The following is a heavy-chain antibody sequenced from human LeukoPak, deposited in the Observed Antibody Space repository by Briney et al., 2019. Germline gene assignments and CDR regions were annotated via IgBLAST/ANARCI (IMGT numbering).Heavy chain of an antibody. CDR2: ISYDGSNK. J-gene: IGHJ6*02. CDR1: RFTFSSYA. D-gene: IGHD3-10*01. V-gene: IGHV3-30-3*01. CDR3: ARVNQQYYYGSGIYRFYYYGMDV. Sequence: SGGSLRLSCAASRFTFSSYALHWVRQAPGKGLEWVSVISYDGSNKYYADSVKGRFTISRDNSENTLYLQMNSLRAEDTAVYYCARVNQQYYYGSGIYRFYYYGMDVWGRGTTVTVSS.